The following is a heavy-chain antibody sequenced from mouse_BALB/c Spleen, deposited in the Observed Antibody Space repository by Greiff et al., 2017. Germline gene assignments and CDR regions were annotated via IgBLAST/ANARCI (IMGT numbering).Heavy chain of an antibody. V-gene: IGHV1-7*01. J-gene: IGHJ3*01. CDR1: GYTFTSYW. Sequence: QVQLKESGAELAKPGASVKMSCKASGYTFTSYWMHWVKQRPGQGLEWIGYINPSTGYTEYNQKFKDKATLTADKSSSTAYMQLSSLTSEDSAVYYCARSGEGFAYWGQGTLVTVSA. CDR2: INPSTGYT. CDR3: ARSGEGFAY.